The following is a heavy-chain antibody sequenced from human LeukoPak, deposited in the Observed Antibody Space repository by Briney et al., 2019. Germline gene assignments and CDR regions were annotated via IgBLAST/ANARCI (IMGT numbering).Heavy chain of an antibody. V-gene: IGHV3-11*01. Sequence: GGSLRLSCAASGFTFSYCYMSWLRQAPGKGLEWVSSVTSSGSAIFYADAVKGRFTISRDNAKNSLYLQMNSLRAEETALYYCARGITVADLFDYWGQGTLVTVSS. CDR2: VTSSGSAI. J-gene: IGHJ4*02. D-gene: IGHD6-19*01. CDR3: ARGITVADLFDY. CDR1: GFTFSYCY.